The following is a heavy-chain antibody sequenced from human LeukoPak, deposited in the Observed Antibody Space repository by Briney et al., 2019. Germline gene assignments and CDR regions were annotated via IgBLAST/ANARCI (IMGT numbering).Heavy chain of an antibody. V-gene: IGHV4-59*01. CDR1: GGSISSYY. J-gene: IGHJ6*03. D-gene: IGHD6-13*01. CDR2: IYYSGST. Sequence: SETLSLTCTVSGGSISSYYWSWIRQPPGKGLEWIGYIYYSGSTNYNPSLKSRVTTSVDTSKNQFSLKLSSVTAADTAVYYRARGIAGTGYYYYYYMDVWGKGTTVTVSS. CDR3: ARGIAGTGYYYYYYMDV.